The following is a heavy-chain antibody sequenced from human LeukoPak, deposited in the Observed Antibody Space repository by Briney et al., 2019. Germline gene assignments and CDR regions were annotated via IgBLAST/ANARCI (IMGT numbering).Heavy chain of an antibody. Sequence: SVKVSCKASGGTFSSYTISWVRQAPGQGLEWMGRIIPILGIANYAQKFQGRVTITADKSTSTAYMELSSLRSEDTAVYNCARDRQYQLLKVLYNWFDPWGQGTLVAVSS. D-gene: IGHD2-2*01. CDR3: ARDRQYQLLKVLYNWFDP. V-gene: IGHV1-69*04. CDR1: GGTFSSYT. J-gene: IGHJ5*02. CDR2: IIPILGIA.